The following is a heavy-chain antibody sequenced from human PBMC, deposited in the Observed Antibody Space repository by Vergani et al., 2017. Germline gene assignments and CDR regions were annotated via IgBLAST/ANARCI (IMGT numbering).Heavy chain of an antibody. V-gene: IGHV4-59*11. D-gene: IGHD1-14*01. CDR2: IHYTGST. CDR3: ARSRAAPPDIYLFDY. J-gene: IGHJ4*02. CDR1: GGSIRSHY. Sequence: QEQLQESGPGLVKPSETLSLTCTVSGGSIRSHYWSWIRQPPGKGLEWIGYIHYTGSTKYNPSLKSRVTMSVDTSKNQFSLNLSSVTAADTAMYYCARSRAAPPDIYLFDYWGQGTLVTVSS.